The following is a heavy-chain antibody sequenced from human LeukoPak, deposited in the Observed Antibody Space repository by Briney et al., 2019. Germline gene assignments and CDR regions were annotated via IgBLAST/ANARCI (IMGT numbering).Heavy chain of an antibody. J-gene: IGHJ6*02. CDR3: AKDFGSTSTYYYYGMDV. CDR1: GFTFDDYA. CDR2: ISGDGGST. V-gene: IGHV3-43*02. Sequence: GGSLRLSCAAYGFTFDDYAMHWVRQAPGKGLEWVSLISGDGGSTYYADSVKGRFTISRDNSKNSLYLQMNSLRTEDTALYYCAKDFGSTSTYYYYGMDVWGQGTTVTVSS. D-gene: IGHD6-13*01.